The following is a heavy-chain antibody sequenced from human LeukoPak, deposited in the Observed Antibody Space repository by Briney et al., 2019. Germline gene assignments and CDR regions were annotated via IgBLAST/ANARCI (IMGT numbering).Heavy chain of an antibody. D-gene: IGHD3-10*01. J-gene: IGHJ4*02. V-gene: IGHV3-21*01. Sequence: GGSLRLSCAASGFTFSSYSMTWVRQAPGKGLEWVSSISSSSSYIYYADSVKGRFTISRDNAKNSLYLQMNSLRAEDTAVYYCARDSGQTRTPQFVDYWGQGTLVTVSS. CDR3: ARDSGQTRTPQFVDY. CDR2: ISSSSSYI. CDR1: GFTFSSYS.